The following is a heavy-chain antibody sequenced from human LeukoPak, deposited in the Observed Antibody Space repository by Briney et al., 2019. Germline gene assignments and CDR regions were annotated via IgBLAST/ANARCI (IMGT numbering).Heavy chain of an antibody. Sequence: PSQTLCLTCTVSGGSISSGGYYWSWIRQPPGKGLEWIGYIYHSGSTYYNPSLKSRVTISVDRSKNQFSLKLSSVTAADTAVYYCAREAHRGIAAAESWFDPWGQGTLVTVSS. CDR1: GGSISSGGYY. D-gene: IGHD6-13*01. CDR2: IYHSGST. CDR3: AREAHRGIAAAESWFDP. V-gene: IGHV4-30-2*01. J-gene: IGHJ5*02.